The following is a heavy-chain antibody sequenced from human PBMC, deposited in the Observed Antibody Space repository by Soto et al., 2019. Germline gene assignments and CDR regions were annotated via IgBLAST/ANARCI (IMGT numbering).Heavy chain of an antibody. V-gene: IGHV3-30-3*01. CDR2: ISYDGSNK. CDR3: ARDGVRGSYDY. J-gene: IGHJ4*02. Sequence: GGSLRLSCAASGFTFSSYAMHWVRQAPGKGLEWVAVISYDGSNKYYADSVKGRFTISRDNSKITLYLQMHSLGAEDTALYYCARDGVRGSYDYWGQGTLVTVSS. CDR1: GFTFSSYA. D-gene: IGHD1-26*01.